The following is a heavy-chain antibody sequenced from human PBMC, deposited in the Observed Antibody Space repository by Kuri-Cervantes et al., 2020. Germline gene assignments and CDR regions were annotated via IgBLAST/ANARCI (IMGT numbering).Heavy chain of an antibody. V-gene: IGHV1-69*02. CDR3: ARLSGSDAFDI. CDR2: IIPILGIA. D-gene: IGHD1-26*01. J-gene: IGHJ3*02. CDR1: GGTFSSYT. Sequence: SVKVSCKASGGTFSSYTISWVRQAPGQGLEWMGRIIPILGIANYAQKFQGRVTMTTDTSTSTAYMELRSLRSDDTAVYYCARLSGSDAFDIWGQGTMVTVSS.